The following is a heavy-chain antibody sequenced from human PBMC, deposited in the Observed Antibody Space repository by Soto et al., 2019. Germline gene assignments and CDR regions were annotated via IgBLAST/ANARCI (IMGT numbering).Heavy chain of an antibody. CDR3: ARERSSGWYVDY. D-gene: IGHD6-19*01. CDR2: MNPHSGNT. V-gene: IGHV1-8*01. Sequence: QVQLVQSGAEVKKPGASVKVSCKASGYTFTSYDINWVRQATGQGLEWMGWMNPHSGNTAYAQKFQGRVTMTKYTSISTAYMELSSLRSEETAVCYCARERSSGWYVDYWGQGTLVTVSS. CDR1: GYTFTSYD. J-gene: IGHJ4*02.